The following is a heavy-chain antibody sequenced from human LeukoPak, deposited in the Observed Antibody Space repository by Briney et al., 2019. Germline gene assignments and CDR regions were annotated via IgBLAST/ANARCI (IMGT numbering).Heavy chain of an antibody. Sequence: PGESLKISCKGSEYRFTSYWISWVRQMPGKGLEWMGRIDPSDSYTNYSPSFQGHVTISADKSISTAYLQWSSLKASDTAMYYCARLDYDILTGYGNIDYWGQGTLVTVSS. CDR2: IDPSDSYT. CDR1: EYRFTSYW. J-gene: IGHJ4*02. V-gene: IGHV5-10-1*01. CDR3: ARLDYDILTGYGNIDY. D-gene: IGHD3-9*01.